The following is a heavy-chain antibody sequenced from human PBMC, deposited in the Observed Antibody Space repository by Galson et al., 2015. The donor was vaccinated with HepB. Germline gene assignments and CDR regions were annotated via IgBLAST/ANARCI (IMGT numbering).Heavy chain of an antibody. CDR1: GFTFSSYA. Sequence: SLRLSCAASGFTFSSYALSWVRQAPGKGLEWVSAISLSGDNTYYTDSVKGRFTISRDNSKNILYLQMNSLRAEDTAVYYCARDSADIVVVPAARTNYWYFDLWGRGTLVSVSS. D-gene: IGHD2-2*01. J-gene: IGHJ2*01. CDR3: ARDSADIVVVPAARTNYWYFDL. V-gene: IGHV3-23*01. CDR2: ISLSGDNT.